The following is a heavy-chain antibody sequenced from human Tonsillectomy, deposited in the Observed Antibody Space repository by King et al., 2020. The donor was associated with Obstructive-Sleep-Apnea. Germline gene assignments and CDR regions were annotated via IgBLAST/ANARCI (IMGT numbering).Heavy chain of an antibody. V-gene: IGHV4-34*01. D-gene: IGHD3-22*01. J-gene: IGHJ4*02. CDR1: GGSFSDYY. CDR3: ARGDPLVVNSPDYFDY. CDR2: INHSGST. Sequence: HVQLQQWGAGLLKPSETLSLTCAVYGGSFSDYYWSWIRQPPGKGLEWGGEINHSGSTNYNPSLRSRVTISVDTSKNQFSLKLSSVTAADTAVYYCARGDPLVVNSPDYFDYWGQGTLVTVSS.